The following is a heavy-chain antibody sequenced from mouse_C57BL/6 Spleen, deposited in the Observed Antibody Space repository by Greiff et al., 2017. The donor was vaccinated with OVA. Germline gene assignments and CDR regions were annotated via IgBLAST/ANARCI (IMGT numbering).Heavy chain of an antibody. D-gene: IGHD1-1*01. CDR2: ISSGSSTI. CDR3: ARRDTTVVATDWYFDV. V-gene: IGHV5-17*01. Sequence: EVMLVESGGGLVKPGGSLKLSCAASGFTFSDYGMHWVRQAPEKGLEWVAYISSGSSTIYYADTVKGRFTISRDNAKNTLFLQMTSLRSEDTAMYYCARRDTTVVATDWYFDVWGTGTTVTVSS. CDR1: GFTFSDYG. J-gene: IGHJ1*03.